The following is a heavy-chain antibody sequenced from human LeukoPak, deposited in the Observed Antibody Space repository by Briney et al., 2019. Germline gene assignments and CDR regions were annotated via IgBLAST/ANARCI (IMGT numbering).Heavy chain of an antibody. V-gene: IGHV4-59*01. Sequence: SETLSLTCTVSGGSISSYYWSWIRQPPGKGLEWIGYIYYSGSTNYNPSLKSRVTISVDTSKNQFSLKLSSVTAADTAVYYCARVYRGYEDAFDIWGQGTMVTVSP. CDR1: GGSISSYY. D-gene: IGHD5-12*01. CDR2: IYYSGST. J-gene: IGHJ3*02. CDR3: ARVYRGYEDAFDI.